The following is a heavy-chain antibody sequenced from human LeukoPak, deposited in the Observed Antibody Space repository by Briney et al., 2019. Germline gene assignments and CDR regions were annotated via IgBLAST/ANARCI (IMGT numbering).Heavy chain of an antibody. V-gene: IGHV5-51*01. D-gene: IGHD3-22*01. CDR1: GYSFTSYW. Sequence: GESLKISCKGSGYSFTSYWIGWVRQMPGKGLEWMGIIYPGDSDTRYSPSFQGQVTISADKSISTAYLQWSSLKASDTAMYYCARHRRYYYDSSGYYWFDLWGQGTLVTVSS. J-gene: IGHJ5*02. CDR3: ARHRRYYYDSSGYYWFDL. CDR2: IYPGDSDT.